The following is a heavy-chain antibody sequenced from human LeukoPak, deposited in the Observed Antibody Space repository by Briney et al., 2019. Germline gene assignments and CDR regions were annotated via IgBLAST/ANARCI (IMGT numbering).Heavy chain of an antibody. J-gene: IGHJ4*02. CDR1: GFTFSSYA. D-gene: IGHD1-26*01. Sequence: GGSLRLSCAVSGFTFSSYAMFWVRQAPGQGLAWVSAISGTTGNTYYADSVKGRFTISRDNSKNTVYLQMSSLRAEDTAVYYCATPAYRDRGGFEYWGQGTLVTVSS. CDR3: ATPAYRDRGGFEY. CDR2: ISGTTGNT. V-gene: IGHV3-23*01.